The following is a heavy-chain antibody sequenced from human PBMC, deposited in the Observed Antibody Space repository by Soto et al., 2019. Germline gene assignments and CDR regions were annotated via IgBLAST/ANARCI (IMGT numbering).Heavy chain of an antibody. CDR2: IYHSGTT. Sequence: QVQLQESGPGLVKPSGTLSLTCAVSGGSISSTNWWTWVRQSPGRGLVWIGEIYHSGTTNYSPSLKTRVNIAVDMSTNHFSLTLISVTAADTAVYYGACPATADVDYWGKGILVTVSS. CDR3: ACPATADVDY. V-gene: IGHV4-4*02. D-gene: IGHD6-13*01. CDR1: GGSISSTNW. J-gene: IGHJ4*02.